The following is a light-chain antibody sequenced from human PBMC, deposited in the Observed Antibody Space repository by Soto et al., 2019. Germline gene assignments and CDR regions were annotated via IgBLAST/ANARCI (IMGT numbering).Light chain of an antibody. CDR3: QQSYRTPLT. V-gene: IGKV1-5*01. CDR1: QGISGL. J-gene: IGKJ4*01. CDR2: DAS. Sequence: DIQLTQSPSTLSASIGDTVNITCRASQGISGLLAWYQQKPGKAPKLVIYDASNLQSGVLSRFSGRGTGTEFTLIISSLHPEDIAIYYCQQSYRTPLTFGGGTKVDI.